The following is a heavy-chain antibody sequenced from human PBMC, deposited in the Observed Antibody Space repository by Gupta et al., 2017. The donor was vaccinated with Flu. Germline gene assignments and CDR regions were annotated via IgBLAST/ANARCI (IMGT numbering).Heavy chain of an antibody. Sequence: EVQLLESGGGLVQPGGSLRLSCTASGFTFSNYAMSWVRQAPGKGLEWGSAISGSGGTTYYADSVKGRFTISRDNSKNTLFLQMNSLRAEATAVYYCAKDVSSGYPKYYFDDWGQGTLVTVSS. CDR2: ISGSGGTT. CDR1: GFTFSNYA. J-gene: IGHJ4*02. CDR3: AKDVSSGYPKYYFDD. D-gene: IGHD3-22*01. V-gene: IGHV3-23*01.